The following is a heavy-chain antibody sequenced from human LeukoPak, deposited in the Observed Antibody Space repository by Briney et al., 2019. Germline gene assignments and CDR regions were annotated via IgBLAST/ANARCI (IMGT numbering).Heavy chain of an antibody. V-gene: IGHV4-4*02. J-gene: IGHJ4*02. Sequence: PSETLSLTCAVSGGSISSSNWWSWVRQPPGKGLEWIGEIYHSGSTNYNPSLKSRVTISVDKSKNQFSLKLSSVTAADTAVYYCASRGGYYLCYFDYWGQGTLVTVSS. CDR1: GGSISSSNW. CDR2: IYHSGST. CDR3: ASRGGYYLCYFDY. D-gene: IGHD3-22*01.